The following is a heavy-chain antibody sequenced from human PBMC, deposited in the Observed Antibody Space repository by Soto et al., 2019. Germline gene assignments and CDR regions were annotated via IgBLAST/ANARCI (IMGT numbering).Heavy chain of an antibody. CDR1: GFTFSNDW. J-gene: IGHJ4*02. Sequence: PGGSLRLSCAASGFTFSNDWMNWVRQAPGKGLEWVARIKTVTDGGTTDYAAPVKGRFFISRDDSKTTLYLQMNSLKTEYTAIYYCMTHPVIYSRGHWGQGTLVTVSS. V-gene: IGHV3-15*01. CDR2: IKTVTDGGTT. D-gene: IGHD6-25*01. CDR3: MTHPVIYSRGH.